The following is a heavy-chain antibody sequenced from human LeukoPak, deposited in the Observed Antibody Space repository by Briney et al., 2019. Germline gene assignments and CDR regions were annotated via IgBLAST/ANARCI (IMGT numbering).Heavy chain of an antibody. Sequence: PSETLSLTCTVSGGSISSSSYYWSWIRQPPGKGLEWIGEINHSGSTNYNPSLKSRVTISVDTSKNQFSLKLSSVTAADTAVYYCARGYEAVTIFGVVFYGMDVWGQGTTVTVSS. CDR2: INHSGST. J-gene: IGHJ6*02. D-gene: IGHD3-3*01. CDR1: GGSISSSSYY. CDR3: ARGYEAVTIFGVVFYGMDV. V-gene: IGHV4-39*07.